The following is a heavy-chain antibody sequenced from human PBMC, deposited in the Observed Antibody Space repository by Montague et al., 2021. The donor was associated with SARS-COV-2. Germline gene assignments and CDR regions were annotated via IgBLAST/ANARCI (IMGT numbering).Heavy chain of an antibody. D-gene: IGHD6-19*01. J-gene: IGHJ4*02. CDR3: VRYSGWFYFDF. CDR2: KRYS. Sequence: KRYSDYAPAVRGRLTVNPDASKNEFSLELNYVTPEDTAVYYCVRYSGWFYFDFWGQGTLVTVSS. V-gene: IGHV6-1*01.